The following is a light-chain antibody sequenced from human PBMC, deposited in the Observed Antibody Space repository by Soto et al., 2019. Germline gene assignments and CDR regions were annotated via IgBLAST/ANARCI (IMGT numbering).Light chain of an antibody. CDR3: SAWDDNIYGPV. J-gene: IGLJ2*01. CDR1: SSDIGSNP. V-gene: IGLV1-44*01. CDR2: RDN. Sequence: QSVLTQPPSASGTPGQRAAISCSGGSSDIGSNPVNWYLHLPGAAPKLLIYRDNQRPSGVPDRFSGSKSGTSASLTISGLQSEDEADYFCSAWDDNIYGPVFGGGTKLTVL.